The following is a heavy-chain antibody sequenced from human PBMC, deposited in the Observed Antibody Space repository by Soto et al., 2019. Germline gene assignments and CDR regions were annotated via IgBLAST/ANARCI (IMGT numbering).Heavy chain of an antibody. CDR2: ISHSGNT. CDR3: ASHRGNTYGPYDY. V-gene: IGHV4-4*02. Sequence: VQLQESGPGLVKPSGTLSLTCAVSGGSISSGNWWSWVRQSPRKGLEWIGEISHSGNTNHNPSLKSRVTXSXDXXKNQCSLKLTSVTAADTAVYYCASHRGNTYGPYDYWGQGTLVTVSS. D-gene: IGHD5-18*01. J-gene: IGHJ4*02. CDR1: GGSISSGNW.